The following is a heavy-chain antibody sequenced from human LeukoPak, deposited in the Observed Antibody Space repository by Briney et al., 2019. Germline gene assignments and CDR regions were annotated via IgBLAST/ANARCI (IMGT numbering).Heavy chain of an antibody. V-gene: IGHV1-69*13. D-gene: IGHD3-22*01. Sequence: ASVKVSCKASGGTFSSYTISWVRQAPGQGLEWMGGIIPIFGTANYAQKFQGRVTITADESTSTAYMELSSLRSEDTAVYYCARANTPHYYDSSGRFDYWGQGTLVTVSS. CDR2: IIPIFGTA. CDR3: ARANTPHYYDSSGRFDY. CDR1: GGTFSSYT. J-gene: IGHJ4*02.